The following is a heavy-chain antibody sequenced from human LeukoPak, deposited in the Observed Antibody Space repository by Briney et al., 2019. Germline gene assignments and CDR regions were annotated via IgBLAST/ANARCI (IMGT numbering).Heavy chain of an antibody. D-gene: IGHD3-22*01. Sequence: ASVKVSCKASGYTFTGYYMHWVRQAPGQGLEWMGWINPNSGGTNYAQKFQGRVTMTRDTSISTAYMELSRLRSHDTAVYYCARDYDSSGYYRSFDYWGQGTLVTVSS. CDR1: GYTFTGYY. CDR2: INPNSGGT. CDR3: ARDYDSSGYYRSFDY. V-gene: IGHV1-2*02. J-gene: IGHJ4*02.